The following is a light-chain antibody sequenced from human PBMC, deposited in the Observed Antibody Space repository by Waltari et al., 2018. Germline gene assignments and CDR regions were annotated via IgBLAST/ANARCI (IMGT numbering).Light chain of an antibody. CDR3: QQYNNWPLT. Sequence: EVVLTQSPDTLSVSPGARATLSCRTSRSVNSNLAWYQHKPCQAPRLLMYGASTRPTGIPARFSGSESGTEFTLTITSLQSEDFAVYYCQQYNNWPLTFGGGTKVEI. V-gene: IGKV3-15*01. CDR1: RSVNSN. J-gene: IGKJ4*01. CDR2: GAS.